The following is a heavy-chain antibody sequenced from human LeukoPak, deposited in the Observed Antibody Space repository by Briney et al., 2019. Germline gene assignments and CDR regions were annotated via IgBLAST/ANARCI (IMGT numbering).Heavy chain of an antibody. J-gene: IGHJ4*02. CDR1: GYTFTSYD. CDR2: MNPNSGNT. V-gene: IGHV1-8*01. CDR3: ARVTKKQQLVLHY. Sequence: ASVKVSCKASGYTFTSYDINWVRQATGQGLEWMGWMNPNSGNTGYAQKFQGRVTMTRNTSISTAYMVLSSLRSEDTAVYYCARVTKKQQLVLHYWGQGTLVTVSS. D-gene: IGHD6-13*01.